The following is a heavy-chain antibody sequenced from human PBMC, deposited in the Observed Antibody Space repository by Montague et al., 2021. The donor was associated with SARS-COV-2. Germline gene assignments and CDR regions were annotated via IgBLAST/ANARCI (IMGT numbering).Heavy chain of an antibody. D-gene: IGHD2/OR15-2a*01. Sequence: SVKVSCKASGYTFTSYGISWVRQAPGQGPEWMGWVSAYNDDTHYAQKLQDRVTMTTVTSTSTAYMELRSLTSDDTAMYYCARRGFYFWFDPWGQGTLVTVSS. CDR2: VSAYNDDT. J-gene: IGHJ5*02. CDR3: ARRGFYFWFDP. V-gene: IGHV1-18*01. CDR1: GYTFTSYG.